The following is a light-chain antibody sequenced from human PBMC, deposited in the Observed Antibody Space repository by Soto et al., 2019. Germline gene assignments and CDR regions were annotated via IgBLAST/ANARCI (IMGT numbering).Light chain of an antibody. Sequence: PGDRATLSCRASQSVDTYLAWYQQKPGQAPRLLIYGASNRAIGIPARFSGSGSGTDFTLTISRLEPEDFAVYYCQQRSNWPPLTFGGGTKVDIK. CDR3: QQRSNWPPLT. J-gene: IGKJ4*01. CDR2: GAS. V-gene: IGKV3-11*01. CDR1: QSVDTY.